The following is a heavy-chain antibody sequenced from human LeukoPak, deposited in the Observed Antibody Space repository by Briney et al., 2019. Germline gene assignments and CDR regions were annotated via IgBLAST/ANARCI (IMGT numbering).Heavy chain of an antibody. CDR3: ARDRTDTNYFDY. D-gene: IGHD1-14*01. Sequence: GGSLRLSCAASGFTFSNYNIQWVRQAPGKGLEWLSYIDSSGRTTYYSDSVRGRFTVSRDNAKNSLYLQMNSLRAEDTAVYYCARDRTDTNYFDYWGQGTLVTVS. CDR2: IDSSGRTT. CDR1: GFTFSNYN. J-gene: IGHJ4*02. V-gene: IGHV3-48*01.